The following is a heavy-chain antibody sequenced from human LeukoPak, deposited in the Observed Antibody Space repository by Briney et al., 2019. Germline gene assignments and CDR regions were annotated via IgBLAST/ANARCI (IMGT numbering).Heavy chain of an antibody. D-gene: IGHD3-3*01. CDR3: ARGSDFWSGYSFDN. Sequence: RPSETLSLTCTVSGGSISSYYWSWLRQPPGKGLEWIGYIYYSGSINYNPSLKSRVTISVDTSKNQFSLKMNSVTAADTAVYYCARGSDFWSGYSFDNWGQGTLVTVSS. V-gene: IGHV4-59*01. CDR2: IYYSGSI. CDR1: GGSISSYY. J-gene: IGHJ4*02.